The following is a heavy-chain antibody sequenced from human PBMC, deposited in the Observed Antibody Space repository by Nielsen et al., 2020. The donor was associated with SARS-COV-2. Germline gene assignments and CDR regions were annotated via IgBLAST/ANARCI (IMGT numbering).Heavy chain of an antibody. V-gene: IGHV3-48*03. Sequence: GGSLRLSCAASGFPFSSYEMNWVRQAPGKALEWLSYIGGNGRNIFYADSVKGRFTISRDNSKNTLYLQMNSLRAEDTAVYYCARDLEVRYYDFWSGYSLRDYWGQGTLVTVSS. D-gene: IGHD3-3*01. CDR1: GFPFSSYE. CDR2: IGGNGRNI. CDR3: ARDLEVRYYDFWSGYSLRDY. J-gene: IGHJ4*02.